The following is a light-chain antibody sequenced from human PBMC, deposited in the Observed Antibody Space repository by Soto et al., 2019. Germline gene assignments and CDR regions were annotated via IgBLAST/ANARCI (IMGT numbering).Light chain of an antibody. V-gene: IGKV1-5*03. Sequence: DIHMTHSPSTLFASVGDRFTIACGSSQTIDSWLAWYQQSPGKPPNLLIYKASTLASGVPSRFSGSGSGTEFTLTINSLQPDDFATYYCQQYHIYSGTFGQGTKVDIK. CDR3: QQYHIYSGT. CDR1: QTIDSW. J-gene: IGKJ1*01. CDR2: KAS.